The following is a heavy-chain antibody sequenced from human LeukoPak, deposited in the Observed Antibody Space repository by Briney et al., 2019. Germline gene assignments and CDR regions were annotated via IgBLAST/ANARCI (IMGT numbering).Heavy chain of an antibody. D-gene: IGHD4/OR15-4a*01. V-gene: IGHV1-18*01. J-gene: IGHJ4*02. CDR3: AKIAYGANFFDY. CDR2: ISTYNGNT. Sequence: ASVKVSCKASGYTFTSHGLSWVRQAPGQGLEWMGWISTYNGNTNYAQKLQGRVTMTTDTSTSTVYMELRSLRSDDTAVYYCAKIAYGANFFDYWGQGTLVTVSS. CDR1: GYTFTSHG.